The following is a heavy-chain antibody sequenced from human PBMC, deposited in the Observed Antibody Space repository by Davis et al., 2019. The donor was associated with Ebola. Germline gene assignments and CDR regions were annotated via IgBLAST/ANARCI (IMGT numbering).Heavy chain of an antibody. V-gene: IGHV3-53*01. Sequence: GESLKISCEAPDFTVSGNYMSWVRQAPGRGLEWVSLLHNDGRTDYADSVKGRFTISRDNAKNSLYLQMNSLRAEDTAVYYCALYYDFWSGYYTDYYGMDVWGQGTTVTVSS. CDR3: ALYYDFWSGYYTDYYGMDV. J-gene: IGHJ6*02. CDR1: DFTVSGNY. D-gene: IGHD3-3*01. CDR2: LHNDGRT.